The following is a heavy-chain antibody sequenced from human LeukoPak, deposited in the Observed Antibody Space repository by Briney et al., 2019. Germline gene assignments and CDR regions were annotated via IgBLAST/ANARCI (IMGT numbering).Heavy chain of an antibody. J-gene: IGHJ4*02. V-gene: IGHV3-11*05. Sequence: TTGGSLRLSCEVSGFTFSDHYMSWIRQAPGKRLEWVSYISSGSTYTNYADSVEGRFTISRDNAKHSLYLQMNSLRAEDTAVYYCARGDYGGDYFDYWGQGTLVAVSS. D-gene: IGHD4-23*01. CDR1: GFTFSDHY. CDR2: ISSGSTYT. CDR3: ARGDYGGDYFDY.